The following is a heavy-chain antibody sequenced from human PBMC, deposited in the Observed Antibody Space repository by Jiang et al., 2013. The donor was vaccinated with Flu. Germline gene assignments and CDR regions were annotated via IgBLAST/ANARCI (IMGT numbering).Heavy chain of an antibody. D-gene: IGHD6-13*01. CDR3: AREGAGRASWYIRFINWFDP. J-gene: IGHJ5*02. CDR2: INHSGST. Sequence: GKGLEWIGEINHSGSTNYNPSLKSRVTISVDTSKNQFSLKLSSVTAADTAVYYCAREGAGRASWYIRFINWFDPWGQGTLVTVSS. V-gene: IGHV4-34*01.